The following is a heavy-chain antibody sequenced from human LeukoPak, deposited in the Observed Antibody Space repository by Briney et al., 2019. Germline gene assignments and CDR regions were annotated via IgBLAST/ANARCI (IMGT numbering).Heavy chain of an antibody. CDR3: ATLTHYDSRSFAFDI. CDR1: GFIFSRNW. Sequence: RGSLRLSCAASGFIFSRNWMYWVRQAPGKGLVWVSHINADGTTTKYGDFVRGRFTIARDNAKNTLYLQMSSLRAEDTALYYCATLTHYDSRSFAFDIWGQGTMVTVSS. V-gene: IGHV3-74*03. CDR2: INADGTTT. D-gene: IGHD3-22*01. J-gene: IGHJ3*02.